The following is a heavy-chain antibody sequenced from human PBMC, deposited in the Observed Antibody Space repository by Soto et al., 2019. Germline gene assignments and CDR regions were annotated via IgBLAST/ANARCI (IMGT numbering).Heavy chain of an antibody. V-gene: IGHV4-39*07. CDR2: INHSGST. CDR1: GGSINSSSYF. D-gene: IGHD1-26*01. Sequence: SETLSLTCSVSGGSINSSSYFWGWVRQPPGKGLEWIGEINHSGSTNYNPALKSRVTISVDTSKNQFSRRLSSVTAADTAVYYCARGRGGATEASPFDYWGQGTLVTASS. J-gene: IGHJ4*02. CDR3: ARGRGGATEASPFDY.